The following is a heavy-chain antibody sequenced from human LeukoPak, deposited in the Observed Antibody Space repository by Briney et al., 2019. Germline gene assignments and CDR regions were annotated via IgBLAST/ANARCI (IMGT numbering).Heavy chain of an antibody. V-gene: IGHV1-46*01. CDR2: INPYGGST. J-gene: IGHJ5*02. CDR1: GYTFINYY. CDR3: ARDLDSSRNWFDP. D-gene: IGHD6-13*01. Sequence: ASVKVSCKASGYTFINYYIHWVRQAPGLGLEWMGIINPYGGSTTYAQKFQGRITMTRDTSASTVHMELSSLRSEDTAVYYCARDLDSSRNWFDPWGQGTLVSVSS.